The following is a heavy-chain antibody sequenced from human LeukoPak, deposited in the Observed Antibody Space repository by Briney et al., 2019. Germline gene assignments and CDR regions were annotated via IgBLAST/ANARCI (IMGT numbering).Heavy chain of an antibody. Sequence: ASVKVSCKASGYAFTSYYMHWVRQAPGQGLEWMGIINPSGGSTSYAQKFQGRVTMTRDTSTSTVYMELSSLRSEDTAVYYCAIYGPGSYYAYYFDYWGQGTLVTVSS. J-gene: IGHJ4*02. CDR1: GYAFTSYY. V-gene: IGHV1-46*01. CDR3: AIYGPGSYYAYYFDY. CDR2: INPSGGST. D-gene: IGHD3-10*01.